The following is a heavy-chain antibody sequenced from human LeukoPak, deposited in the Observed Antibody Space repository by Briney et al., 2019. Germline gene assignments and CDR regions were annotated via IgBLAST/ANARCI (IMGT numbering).Heavy chain of an antibody. J-gene: IGHJ4*02. CDR3: ARHAAFGELLLYYFDY. Sequence: SETLSLTCTVSGGSISSSSYYWGWIRQPPGKGLEWIGEINHSGSTNYNPSLNSRVTISVDTTKNQYSLKLSSVTAADTAVYYCARHAAFGELLLYYFDYWGQGTLVTVSS. D-gene: IGHD3-10*01. CDR1: GGSISSSSYY. V-gene: IGHV4-39*01. CDR2: INHSGST.